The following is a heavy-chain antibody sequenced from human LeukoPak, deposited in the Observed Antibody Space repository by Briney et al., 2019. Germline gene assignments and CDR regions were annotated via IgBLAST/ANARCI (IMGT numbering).Heavy chain of an antibody. CDR1: GVSISSSSYY. V-gene: IGHV4-39*01. J-gene: IGHJ4*02. D-gene: IGHD5-12*01. CDR3: ARHADIVSPFDY. CDR2: IYYSGST. Sequence: SETLSLTCTVSGVSISSSSYYWGWIRQPPGKGQEWIGSIYYSGSTYYNPSLKSRVTISVDTSKKQFSLKLSSVTAADTAVYYCARHADIVSPFDYWGQGTLVTVSS.